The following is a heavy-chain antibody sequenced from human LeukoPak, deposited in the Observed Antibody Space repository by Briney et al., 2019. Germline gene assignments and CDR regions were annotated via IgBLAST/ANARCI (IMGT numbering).Heavy chain of an antibody. D-gene: IGHD3-22*01. CDR1: GFTFSNAW. J-gene: IGHJ4*02. CDR3: TTGYYDSSGKTNQDY. V-gene: IGHV3-15*01. Sequence: GGSLRLSCAASGFTFSNAWMSWVRQAPGKGLEWVGRIKSKTDGGTTDYAAPVKGRFTISRDDSKNTLYLQMSSLKTEDTAVYYCTTGYYDSSGKTNQDYWGQGTLVTVSS. CDR2: IKSKTDGGTT.